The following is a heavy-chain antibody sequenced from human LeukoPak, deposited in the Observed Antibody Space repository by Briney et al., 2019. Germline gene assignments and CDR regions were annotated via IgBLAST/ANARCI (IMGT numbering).Heavy chain of an antibody. D-gene: IGHD4-11*01. Sequence: GGSLILSCAASGFTYSHYGMHWVRQAPGKGLEWVAVIWSDGTQKYYGDAVKGRFTISRDNSMKTLFLQMNSLRGDDTAVYYCAKDAQRGSDYSNSLESWGQGTLVTVSS. V-gene: IGHV3-33*06. CDR3: AKDAQRGSDYSNSLES. J-gene: IGHJ5*01. CDR2: IWSDGTQK. CDR1: GFTYSHYG.